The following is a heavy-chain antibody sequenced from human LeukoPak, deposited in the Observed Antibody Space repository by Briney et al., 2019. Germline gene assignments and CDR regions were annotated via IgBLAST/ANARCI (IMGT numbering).Heavy chain of an antibody. J-gene: IGHJ4*02. CDR2: ISSSSSYI. D-gene: IGHD2-21*02. CDR3: ATGLTYWGGDCHYYFDY. Sequence: GGSLRLSCAASGFTFSSYSMNWVRQAPGKGLEWVSSISSSSSYIYYADSVKGRFTISRDNAKNSLYLQMNSLRAEDTAVYYCATGLTYWGGDCHYYFDYWGQGTLVTVSS. CDR1: GFTFSSYS. V-gene: IGHV3-21*01.